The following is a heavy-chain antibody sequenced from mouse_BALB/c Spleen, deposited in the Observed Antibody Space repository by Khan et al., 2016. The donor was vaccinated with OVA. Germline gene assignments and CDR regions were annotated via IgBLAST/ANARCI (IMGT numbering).Heavy chain of an antibody. CDR1: GYSITSEFA. J-gene: IGHJ3*01. Sequence: EVKLLESGPGLVKPSQSLSLTCTVTGYSITSEFAWNWIRQFPGNKLEWMGYISYSGNTRYNPSLKSLISITRDTSRNQFFLQLNSSTTEDTATYYCARKDYYDYDPFPYWGQGTLVTVSA. CDR3: ARKDYYDYDPFPY. V-gene: IGHV3-2*02. D-gene: IGHD2-4*01. CDR2: ISYSGNT.